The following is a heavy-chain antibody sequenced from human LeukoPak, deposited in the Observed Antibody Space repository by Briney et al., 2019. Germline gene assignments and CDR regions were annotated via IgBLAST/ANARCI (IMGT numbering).Heavy chain of an antibody. V-gene: IGHV3-13*01. CDR2: IGTAGDT. CDR3: ARESCDRSGYYRYFDY. CDR1: GFTFSSYD. D-gene: IGHD3-22*01. Sequence: GGSLRLSCAASGFTFSSYDMHWVRQATGKGLEWVSDIGTAGDTYYPGSVKGRFTISRENAKNSLYLQMNSLRAADTAVYYCARESCDRSGYYRYFDYWGQGTLVTGSS. J-gene: IGHJ4*02.